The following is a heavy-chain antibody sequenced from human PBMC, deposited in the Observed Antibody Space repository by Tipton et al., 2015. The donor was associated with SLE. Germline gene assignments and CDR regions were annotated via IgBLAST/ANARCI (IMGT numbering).Heavy chain of an antibody. V-gene: IGHV4-59*08. Sequence: TLSLTCSVSGGSMTSYYWSWIRQPPGKGLEWIGYIYYSGSTNYNPSLKSRVTISVDASKNQFSLKLSSVTAADTAVYYCATTYSSSPDPWGQGTLVTVSS. D-gene: IGHD6-13*01. J-gene: IGHJ5*02. CDR2: IYYSGST. CDR3: ATTYSSSPDP. CDR1: GGSMTSYY.